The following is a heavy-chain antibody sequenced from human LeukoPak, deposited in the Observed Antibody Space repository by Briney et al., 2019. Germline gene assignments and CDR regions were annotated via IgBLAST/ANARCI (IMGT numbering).Heavy chain of an antibody. CDR3: ARGSRDGRNFVFDY. V-gene: IGHV4-30-4*08. CDR1: GGSFSAYY. D-gene: IGHD5-24*01. J-gene: IGHJ4*02. CDR2: IYYSGST. Sequence: SETLSLTCAVYGGSFSAYYWSWIRQPPGKGLEWIGYIYYSGSTYYNPSLKSRVTISVDTSKNQFSLKLSSVTAADTAVYYCARGSRDGRNFVFDYWGQGTLVTVSS.